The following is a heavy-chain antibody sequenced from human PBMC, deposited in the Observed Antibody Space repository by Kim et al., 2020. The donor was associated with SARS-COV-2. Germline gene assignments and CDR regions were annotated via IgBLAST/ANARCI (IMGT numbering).Heavy chain of an antibody. V-gene: IGHV3-48*03. CDR1: GFTFSSYE. CDR2: ISSSGSTI. J-gene: IGHJ3*02. Sequence: GGSLRLSCAASGFTFSSYEMNWVRQAPGKGLEWVSYISSSGSTIYYADSVKGRFTISRDNAKNSLYLQMNSLRAEDTAVYYCARTTWEYAFDIWGQGTMVTVSS. CDR3: ARTTWEYAFDI. D-gene: IGHD1-26*01.